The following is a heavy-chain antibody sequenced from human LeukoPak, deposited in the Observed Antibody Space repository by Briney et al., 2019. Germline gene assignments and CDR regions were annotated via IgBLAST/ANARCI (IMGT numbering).Heavy chain of an antibody. Sequence: SETLSLTWTVSGGSISSYYWSWIRQPAGKGLEWIGRIYTSGSTNYNPSLKSRVTISVDTSKNQFSLKLSSVTAADTAVYYCARERVGATNSQYYFDYWGQGTLVTVSS. J-gene: IGHJ4*02. V-gene: IGHV4-4*07. CDR1: GGSISSYY. CDR3: ARERVGATNSQYYFDY. D-gene: IGHD1-26*01. CDR2: IYTSGST.